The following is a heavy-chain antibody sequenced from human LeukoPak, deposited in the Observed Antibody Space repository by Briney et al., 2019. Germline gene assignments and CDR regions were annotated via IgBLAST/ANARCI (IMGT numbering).Heavy chain of an antibody. CDR2: IRSKSNNYAT. V-gene: IGHV3-73*01. J-gene: IGHJ4*02. CDR1: GFTFSSYG. D-gene: IGHD2-21*01. Sequence: GGSLRLSCAASGFTFSSYGMHWVRQAPGKGLEWVGRIRSKSNNYATAYAASVNGRFNISRDDSKNTVYLQMNSLKTEDTAVYYCTRLYCGGGYCYYFDYWGQGTLVTVSS. CDR3: TRLYCGGGYCYYFDY.